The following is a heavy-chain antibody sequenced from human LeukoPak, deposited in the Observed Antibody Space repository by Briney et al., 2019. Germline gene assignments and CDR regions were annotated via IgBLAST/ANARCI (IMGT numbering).Heavy chain of an antibody. CDR2: IYYSGST. Sequence: SETLSLTCTVSGGSISSYYWSWIRQPPGKGLEWIGYIYYSGSTNYNPSLKSRVTISVDTSKNQFSLKLSSVTAADAAVYYCARTMVRGVIDYWGQGTLVTVSP. D-gene: IGHD3-10*01. J-gene: IGHJ4*02. V-gene: IGHV4-59*01. CDR1: GGSISSYY. CDR3: ARTMVRGVIDY.